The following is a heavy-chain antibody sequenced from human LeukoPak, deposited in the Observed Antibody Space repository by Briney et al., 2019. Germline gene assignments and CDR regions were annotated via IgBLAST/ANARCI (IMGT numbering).Heavy chain of an antibody. CDR2: ISSSSSYI. CDR3: ARMGPGSGSFL. D-gene: IGHD3-10*01. CDR1: GFTFSSYS. J-gene: IGHJ4*02. V-gene: IGHV3-21*01. Sequence: KTGGSLRLSCAASGFTFSSYSMNWVRQAPGQGLEWVSSISSSSSYIYYADSVKGRFTISRDNAKNSLYLQMNSLRAEDTAVYYCARMGPGSGSFLWGQGTLVTVSS.